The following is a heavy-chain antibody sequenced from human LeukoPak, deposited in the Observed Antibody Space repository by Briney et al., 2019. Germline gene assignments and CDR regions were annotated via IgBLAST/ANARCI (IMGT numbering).Heavy chain of an antibody. CDR1: GFTFSSYG. D-gene: IGHD6-6*01. Sequence: GGSLRLSCAASGFTFSSYGMNWVRQAPGKGLEWVANIKKDGSETYYVDSVRGRFIISRDNAKSSLYLQMNGLRVEDTGVYYCVKASSFDSWGQGTLVTVSS. V-gene: IGHV3-7*01. J-gene: IGHJ4*02. CDR3: VKASSFDS. CDR2: IKKDGSET.